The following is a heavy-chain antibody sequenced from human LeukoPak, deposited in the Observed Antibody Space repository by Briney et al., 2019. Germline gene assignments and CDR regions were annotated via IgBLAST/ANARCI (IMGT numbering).Heavy chain of an antibody. CDR2: ISSSGSTI. CDR1: GFTFSNYW. Sequence: GGSLRLSCAASGFTFSNYWMSWIRQAPGKGLEWVSYISSSGSTIYYADSVKGRFTISRDNAKNSLYLQMNSLRAEDTAVYYCARPEYYYDSSGPQPIDYWGQGTLVTVSS. V-gene: IGHV3-11*01. CDR3: ARPEYYYDSSGPQPIDY. J-gene: IGHJ4*02. D-gene: IGHD3-22*01.